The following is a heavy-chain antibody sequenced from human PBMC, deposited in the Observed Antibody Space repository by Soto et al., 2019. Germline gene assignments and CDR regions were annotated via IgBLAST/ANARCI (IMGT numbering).Heavy chain of an antibody. CDR3: VRTARQGAVAPHWFDR. V-gene: IGHV4-30-4*01. Sequence: SETLSLTCTVSGGSISSGGYYWSWIRQAPGKGLEWIGYVYYTGSTYYNPSLMSRLTISVDTSKNQFSLKLTSVTAAVTAVYYCVRTARQGAVAPHWFDRWGQGTQVTVSS. J-gene: IGHJ5*02. CDR1: GGSISSGGYY. CDR2: VYYTGST. D-gene: IGHD2-21*02.